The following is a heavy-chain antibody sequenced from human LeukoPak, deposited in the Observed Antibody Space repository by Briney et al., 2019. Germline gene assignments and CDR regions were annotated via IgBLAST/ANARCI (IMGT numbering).Heavy chain of an antibody. D-gene: IGHD6-13*01. CDR3: ARARAGIAAAGTTHWFDP. CDR2: IYYSGSA. J-gene: IGHJ5*02. Sequence: PSETLSLTCTVSGGSISSYHWSWIRQPPGKGLEWIGYIYYSGSANYNPSLKSRVTISVDTSKNQFSLKLSSVTAADTAVYYCARARAGIAAAGTTHWFDPWGQGTLVTVSS. V-gene: IGHV4-59*01. CDR1: GGSISSYH.